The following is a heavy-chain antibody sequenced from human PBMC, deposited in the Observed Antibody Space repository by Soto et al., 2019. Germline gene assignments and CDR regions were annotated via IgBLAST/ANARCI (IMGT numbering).Heavy chain of an antibody. CDR1: GGSINTFY. Sequence: PSETLYLTCTFSGGSINTFYGSWVRQPAGKGLEWIGRIFSSGSTSFNPSLESRVAMSVDTSKNHFSLNLSSVTAADMAVYYCAREGSYCAYNFAHGIQLWSFDFWGQGALVTVS. CDR3: AREGSYCAYNFAHGIQLWSFDF. V-gene: IGHV4-4*07. J-gene: IGHJ4*02. CDR2: IFSSGST. D-gene: IGHD5-18*01.